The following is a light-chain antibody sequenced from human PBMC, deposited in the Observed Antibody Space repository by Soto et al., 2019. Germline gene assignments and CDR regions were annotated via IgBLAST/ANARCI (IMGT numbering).Light chain of an antibody. CDR1: QSVNSVY. CDR3: QQYDSSPCT. J-gene: IGKJ1*01. V-gene: IGKV3-20*01. CDR2: GAS. Sequence: EIVLTQSPGTLSLSPGERATLSCRASQSVNSVYLAWYQQKPGQAPRLLIYGASSRATGIPDRFSGSGSGTDFTLTISRLDPEDFAVYFCQQYDSSPCTFGQGTKVEIK.